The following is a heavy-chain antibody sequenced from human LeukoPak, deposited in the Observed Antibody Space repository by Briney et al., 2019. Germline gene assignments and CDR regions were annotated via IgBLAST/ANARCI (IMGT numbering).Heavy chain of an antibody. J-gene: IGHJ5*01. CDR3: AGVRGYWFDS. D-gene: IGHD3-16*01. Sequence: PGGSLRLSCAASGFTFNTYEMNWVRQAPGKGLEWVSYINSGGITKYYADSMKGRFTISRDNAKNSLSLQMNSLRAEDTAVYYCAGVRGYWFDSWGQGTLVTVSS. CDR2: INSGGITK. V-gene: IGHV3-48*03. CDR1: GFTFNTYE.